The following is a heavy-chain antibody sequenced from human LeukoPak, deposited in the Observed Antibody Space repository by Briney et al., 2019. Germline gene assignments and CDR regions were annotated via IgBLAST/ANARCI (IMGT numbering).Heavy chain of an antibody. J-gene: IGHJ6*03. Sequence: ASVKVSCKASGYTFTGYYMHWVRQAPGQGLEWMGRINPNSGGTNYAQKFQGRVTMTRDTSISTAYMELSRLRSDDTAVYYCASRYCSSTSCRPNYYYYYLDVWGKGTTVTVSS. CDR1: GYTFTGYY. CDR3: ASRYCSSTSCRPNYYYYYLDV. V-gene: IGHV1-2*06. CDR2: INPNSGGT. D-gene: IGHD2-2*01.